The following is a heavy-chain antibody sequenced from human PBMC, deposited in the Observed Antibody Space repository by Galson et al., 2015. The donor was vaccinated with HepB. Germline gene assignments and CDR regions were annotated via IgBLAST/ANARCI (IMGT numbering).Heavy chain of an antibody. CDR2: IRSKAYGGTT. Sequence: SLRLSCAASGFTFGDYAMSWVRQAPGKGLEWVGFIRSKAYGGTTEYAASVKGRFTISRDDSKSIAYLQMNSLKTEDTAVYYCTRDAMKISYYYGYWGQGTLVTVSS. D-gene: IGHD3-10*01. CDR3: TRDAMKISYYYGY. J-gene: IGHJ4*02. V-gene: IGHV3-49*04. CDR1: GFTFGDYA.